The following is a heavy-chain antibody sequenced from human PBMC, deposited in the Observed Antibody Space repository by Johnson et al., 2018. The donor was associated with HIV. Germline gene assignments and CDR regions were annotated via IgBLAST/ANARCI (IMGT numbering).Heavy chain of an antibody. CDR2: ISHDGSNK. D-gene: IGHD6-6*01. CDR1: GFTFSYYS. V-gene: IGHV3-30-3*01. J-gene: IGHJ3*02. Sequence: QVRLVESGGGVVQPGRSLRLSCAASGFTFSYYSMHWVRQAPGKGLEWVAVISHDGSNKYYADSVKGRFTISRDNSKNTLYLQMNSLRAEDTALYYCAKGGIATRFFDIWGQGTMVTVSS. CDR3: AKGGIATRFFDI.